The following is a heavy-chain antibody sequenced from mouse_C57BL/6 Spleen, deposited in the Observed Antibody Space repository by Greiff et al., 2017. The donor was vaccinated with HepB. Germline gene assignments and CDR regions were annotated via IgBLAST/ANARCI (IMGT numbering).Heavy chain of an antibody. J-gene: IGHJ3*01. V-gene: IGHV1-26*01. CDR3: ARGSSSLAY. D-gene: IGHD1-1*01. CDR1: GYTFTDYY. CDR2: INPNNGGT. Sequence: EVQLQQSGPELVKPGASVKISCKASGYTFTDYYMNWVKQSHGKSLEWIGDINPNNGGTSYNQKFKGKATLTVDKFSSTAYMELRSLTSEDSAVYYCARGSSSLAYWGQGTLVTVSA.